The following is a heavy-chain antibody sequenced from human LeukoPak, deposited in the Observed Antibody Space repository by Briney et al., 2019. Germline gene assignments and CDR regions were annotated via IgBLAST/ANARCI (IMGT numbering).Heavy chain of an antibody. CDR2: IYYSGST. D-gene: IGHD5-18*01. Sequence: SETLSLTCTVSGGSISSNSDYWGWIRQPPGKGLEWIGSIYYSGSTYYNPSLKSRVTISVDTSQNQFSLKLSSVTAADTAVYYCARGRRDTAMIIYYYYYYMDVWGKGTTVTISS. V-gene: IGHV4-39*07. CDR3: ARGRRDTAMIIYYYYYYMDV. CDR1: GGSISSNSDY. J-gene: IGHJ6*03.